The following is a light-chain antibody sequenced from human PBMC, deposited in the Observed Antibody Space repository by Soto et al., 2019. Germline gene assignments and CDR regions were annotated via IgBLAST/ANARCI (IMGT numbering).Light chain of an antibody. J-gene: IGKJ4*01. CDR2: DAS. V-gene: IGKV3-11*01. Sequence: EVVLTQSPATLSLSPGERATLSCRASETVYQYLAGYQQKPGQTPRLLIYDASNRATGIPARFSGSGSGTDFTLTISSLEPEDFAVYYCQQRYNWPPLTFGGGTRVEIK. CDR3: QQRYNWPPLT. CDR1: ETVYQY.